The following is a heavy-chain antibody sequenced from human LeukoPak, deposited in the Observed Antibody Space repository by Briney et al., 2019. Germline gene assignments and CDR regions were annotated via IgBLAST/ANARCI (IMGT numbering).Heavy chain of an antibody. CDR3: ARVTGTYYVPFDY. Sequence: ASVKVSCKASGYTFTDYFIHWVRQAPGQGLEWVGWINPNSGVTNYAQKFQGRVIMTRVASISTVYMELTWLRSDDTAVYYCARVTGTYYVPFDYWGQGTLVTVSS. D-gene: IGHD1-26*01. CDR2: INPNSGVT. J-gene: IGHJ4*02. V-gene: IGHV1-2*02. CDR1: GYTFTDYF.